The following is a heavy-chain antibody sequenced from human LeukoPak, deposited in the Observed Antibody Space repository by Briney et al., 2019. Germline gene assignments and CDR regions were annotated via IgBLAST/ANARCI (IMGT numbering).Heavy chain of an antibody. J-gene: IGHJ4*02. CDR1: GGSFSGYY. Sequence: SETLSLTCAVYGGSFSGYYWSWIRQPPGKGLEWIGEINHSGSTNYNPSLKSRVTISVDTSKNQFSLKLSSVTAADTAVYYCARGPPYYYDSSGYYYTLTADYWGRGTLVTVSS. CDR2: INHSGST. V-gene: IGHV4-34*01. D-gene: IGHD3-22*01. CDR3: ARGPPYYYDSSGYYYTLTADY.